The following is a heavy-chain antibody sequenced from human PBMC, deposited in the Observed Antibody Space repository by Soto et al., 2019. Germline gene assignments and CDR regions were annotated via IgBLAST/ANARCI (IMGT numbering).Heavy chain of an antibody. CDR2: ISSRSTYM. J-gene: IGHJ4*02. Sequence: EVQLVESGGGLVKPGGSLRLSCTASGFTFNSYTIDWVRQAPGKGLEWVASISSRSTYMYYADSVKGRFTISRDNANNALYLQMNSLSAEDTAVYFCARNMFCLTKVCPFDSWGQGALVTVSS. CDR1: GFTFNSYT. CDR3: ARNMFCLTKVCPFDS. V-gene: IGHV3-21*01. D-gene: IGHD4-17*01.